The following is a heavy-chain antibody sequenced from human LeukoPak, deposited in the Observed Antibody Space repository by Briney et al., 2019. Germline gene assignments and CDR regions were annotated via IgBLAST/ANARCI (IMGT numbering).Heavy chain of an antibody. CDR1: GGSFNGYY. V-gene: IGHV4-34*01. CDR3: ARVSSGATTVDY. Sequence: PSGTLSLTCAVYGGSFNGYYWSWIRQPPGKGLEWIGEINHSGSTNYNPSLKSRITISVDTSKNQFSLKLTSVTAADTAVYYCARVSSGATTVDYWGQGTLVTVSS. CDR2: INHSGST. D-gene: IGHD1-26*01. J-gene: IGHJ4*02.